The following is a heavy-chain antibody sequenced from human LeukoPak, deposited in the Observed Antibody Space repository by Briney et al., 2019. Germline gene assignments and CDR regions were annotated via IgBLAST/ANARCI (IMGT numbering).Heavy chain of an antibody. V-gene: IGHV4-34*01. J-gene: IGHJ4*02. Sequence: PSETLSLTCAVYGGSFSGYYWSWIRQPPGKGLEWIGSIYYSGSTYYNPSLKSRVTISVDTSKNQFSLKLSSVTAADTAVYYCASYCSSTSCYSSNFDYWGQGTLVTVSS. CDR2: IYYSGST. CDR3: ASYCSSTSCYSSNFDY. D-gene: IGHD2-2*01. CDR1: GGSFSGYY.